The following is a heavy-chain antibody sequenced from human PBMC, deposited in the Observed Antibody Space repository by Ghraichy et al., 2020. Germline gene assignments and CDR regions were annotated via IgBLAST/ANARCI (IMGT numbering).Heavy chain of an antibody. V-gene: IGHV3-53*01. Sequence: GGSLRLSCAASGFTVSGNYMSWVRQAPGKGLEWVSSIYTADIDSDDSDRTYYADSVKGRFTISGDISKNTMYIQMNSLRAEDTAVYYCAKTTSWYGLGPWTFDYWGQGTLVTVSS. CDR2: IYTADIDSDDSDRT. D-gene: IGHD2-2*01. J-gene: IGHJ4*02. CDR1: GFTVSGNY. CDR3: AKTTSWYGLGPWTFDY.